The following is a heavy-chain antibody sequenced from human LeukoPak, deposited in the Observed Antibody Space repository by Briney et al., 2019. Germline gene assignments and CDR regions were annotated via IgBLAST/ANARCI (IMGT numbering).Heavy chain of an antibody. CDR1: GFTFSSYA. D-gene: IGHD6-13*01. J-gene: IGHJ4*02. Sequence: GGSLRLSCAASGFTFSSYAMSWVRQAPGKGLEWVGRIKSKTDGGTTDYAAPVKGRFTISRDDSKNTLYLQMNSLKTEDTAVFYCTMESSSWYYFDYWGQGTLVTVSS. V-gene: IGHV3-15*01. CDR2: IKSKTDGGTT. CDR3: TMESSSWYYFDY.